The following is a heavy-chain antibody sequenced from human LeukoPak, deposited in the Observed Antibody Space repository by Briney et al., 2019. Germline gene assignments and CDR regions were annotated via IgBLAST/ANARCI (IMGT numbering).Heavy chain of an antibody. J-gene: IGHJ4*02. CDR1: GFTFSSYS. CDR3: VRTHSSGYYYFDS. D-gene: IGHD3-22*01. CDR2: ISSSSTYI. V-gene: IGHV3-21*01. Sequence: GGSLRLSCAASGFTFSSYSMNWVRQAPGKGLEWVSSISSSSTYIYYGDSVKGRFTISRDNAKNTLYLQMNSLRVEDTAVYYCVRTHSSGYYYFDSWGQGTLVTVSS.